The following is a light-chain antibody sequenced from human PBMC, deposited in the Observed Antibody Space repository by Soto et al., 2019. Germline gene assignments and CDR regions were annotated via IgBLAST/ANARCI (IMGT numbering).Light chain of an antibody. V-gene: IGKV1-5*03. CDR3: QQYNSVSLLT. CDR2: KAS. J-gene: IGKJ4*01. CDR1: QSISNW. Sequence: DIQITQSPSTLSASVGDRVTITCRSSQSISNWLAWYQQKPGKAPKLLIYKASTLESGVPSRFSGSASGTEFTLTISSLQPDDFATYYCQQYNSVSLLTFGGGTKVDIK.